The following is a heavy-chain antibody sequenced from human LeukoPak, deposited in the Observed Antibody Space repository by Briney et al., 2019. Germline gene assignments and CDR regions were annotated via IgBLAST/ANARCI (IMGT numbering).Heavy chain of an antibody. CDR2: IKQDGSQK. CDR1: GGSISSNSYY. Sequence: ETLSLTCAVSGGSISSNSYYWGWIRQPPGKGLEWVANIKQDGSQKYYVDSVKGRFTISRDNANNLVYLQMNSLRAEDTAVYYCVRGHIGVAAHDDAFDIWGQGAMVTVSS. V-gene: IGHV3-7*01. D-gene: IGHD6-19*01. CDR3: VRGHIGVAAHDDAFDI. J-gene: IGHJ3*02.